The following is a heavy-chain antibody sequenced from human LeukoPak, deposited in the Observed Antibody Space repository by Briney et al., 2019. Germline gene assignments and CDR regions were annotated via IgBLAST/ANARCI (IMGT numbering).Heavy chain of an antibody. D-gene: IGHD3-10*01. V-gene: IGHV1-2*02. CDR1: GYTFTGYY. Sequence: GASVKVSCKASGYTFTGYYMHWVRQAPGQGLEWMGWINPNSGGTNYAQKFQGRVTMTRDTSISIAYMELSRLRSDDTAVYYCARVHVGSGSYSWFDPWGQGTLVTVSS. J-gene: IGHJ5*02. CDR2: INPNSGGT. CDR3: ARVHVGSGSYSWFDP.